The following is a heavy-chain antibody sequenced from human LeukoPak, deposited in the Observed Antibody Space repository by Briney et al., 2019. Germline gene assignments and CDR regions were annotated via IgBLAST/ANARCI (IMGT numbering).Heavy chain of an antibody. CDR2: ISGSGGST. Sequence: GGSLRLSCAASGFTFSSYGMSWVRQAPGTGLEWVSAISGSGGSTYYADSVRGRFTISRDNSKNTLYLQMNSLRAEDTAVYYCARDAYGDPADYYYYMDVWGKGTTVTVSS. J-gene: IGHJ6*03. CDR3: ARDAYGDPADYYYYMDV. D-gene: IGHD4-17*01. V-gene: IGHV3-23*01. CDR1: GFTFSSYG.